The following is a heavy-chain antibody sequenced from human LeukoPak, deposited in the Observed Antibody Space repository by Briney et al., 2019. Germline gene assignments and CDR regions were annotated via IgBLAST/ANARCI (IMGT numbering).Heavy chain of an antibody. V-gene: IGHV3-30*18. D-gene: IGHD4-11*01. CDR1: GFTFSSYG. J-gene: IGHJ4*02. CDR3: AKGTYDYSSDY. Sequence: GGSLRLSCAASGFTFSSYGMHWVRQAPGKGLEWVAVISYDGSNKYYADSVKGRFTISRDNSKNMLYLQMNSLRAEDTAVYYCAKGTYDYSSDYWGQGTLVTVSS. CDR2: ISYDGSNK.